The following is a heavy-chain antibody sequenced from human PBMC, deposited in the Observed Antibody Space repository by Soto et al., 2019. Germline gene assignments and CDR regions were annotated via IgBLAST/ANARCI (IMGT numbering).Heavy chain of an antibody. CDR3: ARGGRGGFDY. J-gene: IGHJ4*02. Sequence: EVQLVESGGGLVPPGGSLRLSCAASGFTFTSYWMHWVRQAAGKGLVWVSSIKSDGSSTNYADSVKGRFTISRDNAKNTVYLQMNSLRAEDTAVYYCARGGRGGFDYWGQGAPVAVSS. CDR1: GFTFTSYW. V-gene: IGHV3-74*01. CDR2: IKSDGSST. D-gene: IGHD3-16*01.